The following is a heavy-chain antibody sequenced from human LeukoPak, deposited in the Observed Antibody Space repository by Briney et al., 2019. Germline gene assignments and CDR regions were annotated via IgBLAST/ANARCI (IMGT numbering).Heavy chain of an antibody. CDR2: IGTAGDT. CDR1: GFTFSDYD. D-gene: IGHD1-1*01. CDR3: ARVAKERVGGVYYFDY. Sequence: GGSLRLSCAASGFTFSDYDMHWVRQATGKGLEWVSAIGTAGDTYYTGSVKGRFTISRENAKNSLYLQMNNLRAGDTAVYYCARVAKERVGGVYYFDYWGQGTLVTVSS. V-gene: IGHV3-13*01. J-gene: IGHJ4*02.